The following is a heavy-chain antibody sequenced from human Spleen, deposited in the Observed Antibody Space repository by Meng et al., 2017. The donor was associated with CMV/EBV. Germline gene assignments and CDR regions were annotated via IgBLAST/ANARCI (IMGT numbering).Heavy chain of an antibody. Sequence: GESLKISCTATGFTFSRYGMHWVRQSPGKGLEWVAFTQFDGNSQFYSDSVRGRFTISRDNSKNTLYLQMNSLRAEDTAIYYCARGGASWDGVMVVAAEDVWGQGTTVTVSS. J-gene: IGHJ6*02. CDR2: TQFDGNSQ. CDR1: GFTFSRYG. CDR3: ARGGASWDGVMVVAAEDV. D-gene: IGHD2-15*01. V-gene: IGHV3-30*02.